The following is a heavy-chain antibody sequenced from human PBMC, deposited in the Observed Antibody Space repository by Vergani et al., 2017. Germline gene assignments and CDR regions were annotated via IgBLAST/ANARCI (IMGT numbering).Heavy chain of an antibody. CDR1: GGSISSYY. Sequence: QVQLQESGPGLVKPSETLSLTCTVSGGSISSYYWSWIRQPPGKGLEWIGYIYYSGSTNYNPSLKSRVTISVDTSKNQFSLKLSSVTAADTAVYYCASSMTTVTSRYYGMDVWGHGTTVTVSS. J-gene: IGHJ6*02. V-gene: IGHV4-59*01. D-gene: IGHD4-17*01. CDR2: IYYSGST. CDR3: ASSMTTVTSRYYGMDV.